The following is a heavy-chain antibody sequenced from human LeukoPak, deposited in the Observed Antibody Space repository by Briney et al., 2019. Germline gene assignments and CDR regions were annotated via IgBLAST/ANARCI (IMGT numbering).Heavy chain of an antibody. Sequence: SETLPLTCTVSGGSISSYYWSWIRQPPGKGLEWIGYIYYSGSTNYNPSLKSRVTISVDTSKNQFSLKLSSVTAADTAVYYCARGEYQLLSPLFDYWGQGTLVTVSS. CDR3: ARGEYQLLSPLFDY. V-gene: IGHV4-59*01. J-gene: IGHJ4*02. D-gene: IGHD2-2*01. CDR1: GGSISSYY. CDR2: IYYSGST.